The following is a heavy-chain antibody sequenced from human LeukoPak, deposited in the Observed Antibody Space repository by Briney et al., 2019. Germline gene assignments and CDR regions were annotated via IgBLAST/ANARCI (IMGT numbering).Heavy chain of an antibody. Sequence: VESLPISCKGSGYSFTSYWIGWVRQMPGKGLEWMGIIYPGDSDTRYSPSFQGQVTISADKSISTAYLQWSSLKASDTAMYYCASGALFERELPTYWGQGTLDSVSS. V-gene: IGHV5-51*01. CDR3: ASGALFERELPTY. D-gene: IGHD1-26*01. J-gene: IGHJ1*01. CDR2: IYPGDSDT. CDR1: GYSFTSYW.